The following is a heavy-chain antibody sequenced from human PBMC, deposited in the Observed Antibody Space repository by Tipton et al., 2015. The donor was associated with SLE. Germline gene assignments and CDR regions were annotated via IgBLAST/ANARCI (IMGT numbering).Heavy chain of an antibody. D-gene: IGHD6-19*01. CDR2: IYENGGT. CDR3: ARVRGGWANDASDI. CDR1: GDSISSGRHY. J-gene: IGHJ3*02. Sequence: TLSLTCTVSGDSISSGRHYWSWIRRPAGKGLEWIGHIYENGGTSYNPSLKSRVTTSFDRSKNQFSLNLNSVTAADTATYYCARVRGGWANDASDIWGQGTMVTVSS. V-gene: IGHV4-61*10.